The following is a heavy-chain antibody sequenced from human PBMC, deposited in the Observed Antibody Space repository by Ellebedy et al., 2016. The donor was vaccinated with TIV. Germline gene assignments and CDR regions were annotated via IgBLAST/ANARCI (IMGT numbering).Heavy chain of an antibody. Sequence: SETLSLTCTVSGGSISSYYWSWIRQPPGKGLEWIGYIYYSGSTNYNPSLKSRVTISVDTSKNQFSLKLGSVTAADTAVYYCARRRSHWNDGSWFDPWGQGTLVTVSS. CDR2: IYYSGST. CDR3: ARRRSHWNDGSWFDP. J-gene: IGHJ5*02. D-gene: IGHD1-1*01. V-gene: IGHV4-59*08. CDR1: GGSISSYY.